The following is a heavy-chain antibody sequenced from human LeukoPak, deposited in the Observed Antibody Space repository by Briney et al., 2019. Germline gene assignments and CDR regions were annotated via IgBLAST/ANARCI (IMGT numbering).Heavy chain of an antibody. CDR3: VRVGRVQGPAYDI. CDR2: INSAGSST. Sequence: GGSLRLSCVASGFSFSSYWMPWVRQAPGKGLVWVSRINSAGSSTNYADSVKGRVTISRDNAKKTLFLQINSLRHEDTAVYYCVRVGRVQGPAYDIWGRGTMVTVSS. J-gene: IGHJ3*02. CDR1: GFSFSSYW. V-gene: IGHV3-74*01.